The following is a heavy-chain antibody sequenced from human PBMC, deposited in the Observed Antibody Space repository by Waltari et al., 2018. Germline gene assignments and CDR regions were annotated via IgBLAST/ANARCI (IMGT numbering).Heavy chain of an antibody. D-gene: IGHD3-16*02. Sequence: EVQLVQSGAEVKKPGATVKISCKASGYPFTDYYMHWVQQAPGKGLEWMGRVDPEDGETIYAEKFQGRVTITADTSTDTAYMELSSLRSEDTAVYYCATDLVITFGGVIALDYWGQGTLVTVSS. CDR2: VDPEDGET. V-gene: IGHV1-69-2*01. CDR3: ATDLVITFGGVIALDY. CDR1: GYPFTDYY. J-gene: IGHJ4*02.